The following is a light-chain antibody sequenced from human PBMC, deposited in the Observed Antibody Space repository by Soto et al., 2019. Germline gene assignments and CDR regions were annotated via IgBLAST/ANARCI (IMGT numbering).Light chain of an antibody. Sequence: QSVLTQPASVSGSPGQSITISCTGTSSNVGSYKLVSWYQQHPGKAPKLMIFEVNKRPSGVSHRFSGSKSGNTASLTISGLKVADEADYYCCSSGGSPTYVFGTGTKVTVL. CDR2: EVN. CDR1: SSNVGSYKL. J-gene: IGLJ1*01. V-gene: IGLV2-23*02. CDR3: CSSGGSPTYV.